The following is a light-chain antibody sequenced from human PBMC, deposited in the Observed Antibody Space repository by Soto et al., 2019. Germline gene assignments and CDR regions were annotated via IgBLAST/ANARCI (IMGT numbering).Light chain of an antibody. CDR1: QNINNW. Sequence: DFQMTQSPSTLSASVGDRVTITCRASQNINNWVAWYQQKPGKAPKFLLYDASTLQRGVSSRFSGSGFGTEFSLTVNGLQPDDYGSYYCQHTRTFGQGTKVEVK. CDR3: QHTRT. CDR2: DAS. V-gene: IGKV1-5*01. J-gene: IGKJ1*01.